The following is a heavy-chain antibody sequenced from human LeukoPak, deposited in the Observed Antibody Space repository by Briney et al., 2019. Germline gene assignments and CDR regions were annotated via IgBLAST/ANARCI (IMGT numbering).Heavy chain of an antibody. CDR3: ARRVAAGALGNFDY. CDR1: GYSFTNYW. CDR2: ISPGGSDT. V-gene: IGHV5-51*01. J-gene: IGHJ4*02. Sequence: GASLKSSSEASGYSFTNYWSGWVRPMLGKGLKWVGIISPGGSDTSYSPSLQGHVTISADKSITTAYLQWSSLNASDTTMYYCARRVAAGALGNFDYWGQGTLVTVSS. D-gene: IGHD6-13*01.